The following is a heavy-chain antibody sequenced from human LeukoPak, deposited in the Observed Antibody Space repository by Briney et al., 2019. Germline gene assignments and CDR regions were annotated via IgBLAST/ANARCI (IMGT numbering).Heavy chain of an antibody. D-gene: IGHD2-21*01. Sequence: KPGGSLRLSCAASGFTFSSYSMNWVRQAPGKGLEWVSSISSSSSYIYYADSVKGRFTISRDNAKNSLYLQMNSLRAEDTAVYYCARDPLGYLSGLDYWGQGTLVTVSS. CDR3: ARDPLGYLSGLDY. V-gene: IGHV3-21*06. CDR1: GFTFSSYS. CDR2: ISSSSSYI. J-gene: IGHJ4*02.